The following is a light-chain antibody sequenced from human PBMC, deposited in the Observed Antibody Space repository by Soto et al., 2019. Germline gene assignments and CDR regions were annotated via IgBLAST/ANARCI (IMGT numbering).Light chain of an antibody. CDR3: QKYNSAPFT. J-gene: IGKJ3*01. Sequence: DIPMTQSPSSLSASVGDRVTITCRASKGIGNFLAWYQQKPGKVPKLLIYAASTLQSGVPSRFSGSGSGKDFTLTITSLQSEDVATYYCQKYNSAPFTFGPGTKVDIK. V-gene: IGKV1-27*01. CDR2: AAS. CDR1: KGIGNF.